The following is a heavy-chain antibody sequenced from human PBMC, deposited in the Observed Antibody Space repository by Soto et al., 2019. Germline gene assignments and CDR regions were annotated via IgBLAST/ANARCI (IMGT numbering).Heavy chain of an antibody. Sequence: QVQLQESGPGLVKPSQTLSLTCTVSDGSISSGGYYWSWIRQHPGKGLEWIGHIYYSGSTYYNPSLKSRVTISVDTSKNQFSLKLSSVTAADTAVYYCARDRRSWYLNSPSINSFDPWGQGTLVTVSS. CDR3: ARDRRSWYLNSPSINSFDP. CDR1: DGSISSGGYY. CDR2: IYYSGST. V-gene: IGHV4-31*03. D-gene: IGHD6-13*01. J-gene: IGHJ5*02.